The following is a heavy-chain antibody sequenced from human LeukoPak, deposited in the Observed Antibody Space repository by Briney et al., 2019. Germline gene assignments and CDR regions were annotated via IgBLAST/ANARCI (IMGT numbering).Heavy chain of an antibody. CDR3: AMGEALLWFGELLIPFPHYYGMDV. J-gene: IGHJ6*04. D-gene: IGHD3-10*01. Sequence: SGTLSLTCAVSGGSISSSNWWSWVRQPPGKGLEWIGEIYHSGSTNYNPSLKSRVTISVDKSKNQFSLKLSSVTAADTAVYYCAMGEALLWFGELLIPFPHYYGMDVWGKGTTVTVSS. V-gene: IGHV4-4*02. CDR1: GGSISSSNW. CDR2: IYHSGST.